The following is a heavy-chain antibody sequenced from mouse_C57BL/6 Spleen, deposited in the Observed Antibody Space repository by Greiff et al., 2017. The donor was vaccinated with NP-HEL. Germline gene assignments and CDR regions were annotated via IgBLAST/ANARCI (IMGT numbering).Heavy chain of an antibody. J-gene: IGHJ1*03. CDR3: ARLGAFITTALGYFDV. CDR2: IYPGSGNT. Sequence: VQLQQSGPELVKPGASVKISCKASGYSFTSYYIHWVKQRPGQGLEWIGWIYPGSGNTKYNEKFKGKATLTADTSSSTAYMQLSSLTSEDSAVYYCARLGAFITTALGYFDVWGTGTTVTVSS. D-gene: IGHD1-1*01. V-gene: IGHV1-66*01. CDR1: GYSFTSYY.